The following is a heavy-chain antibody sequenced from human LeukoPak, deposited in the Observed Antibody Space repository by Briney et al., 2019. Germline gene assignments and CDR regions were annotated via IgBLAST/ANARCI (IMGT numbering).Heavy chain of an antibody. V-gene: IGHV3-23*01. Sequence: GGSLRLSCAASGFTFSSYAMSWVRQAPGKGLEWVSAISGSGGSTYYADSVKGRFTISRDNSKNTLYLQMNSLRAEDTAVYYCAKDGEYNWNYERSYYMDVWGKGTTVTVSS. CDR3: AKDGEYNWNYERSYYMDV. CDR2: ISGSGGST. D-gene: IGHD1-7*01. CDR1: GFTFSSYA. J-gene: IGHJ6*03.